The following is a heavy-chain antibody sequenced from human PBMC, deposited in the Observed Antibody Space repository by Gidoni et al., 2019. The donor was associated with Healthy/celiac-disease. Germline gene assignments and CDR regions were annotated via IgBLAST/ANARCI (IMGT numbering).Heavy chain of an antibody. J-gene: IGHJ4*02. D-gene: IGHD5-12*01. CDR2: IDPSESYT. V-gene: IGHV5-10-1*03. CDR3: ARRNGYSGYDAFDY. CDR1: GYSFTSHW. Sequence: EVPLVQSVAEVHKPGESLRISWQGSGYSFTSHWFSWVRQLPGKGLGWMGRIDPSESYTNYSTPCKGHCTFSADKSIRTAYLQWSSLKAEETAMYYCARRNGYSGYDAFDYWGQGTLVTVSS.